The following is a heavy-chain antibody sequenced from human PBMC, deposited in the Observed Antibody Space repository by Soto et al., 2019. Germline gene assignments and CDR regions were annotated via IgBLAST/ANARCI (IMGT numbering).Heavy chain of an antibody. V-gene: IGHV1-18*01. CDR3: ARGRIVASIHDAFEI. J-gene: IGHJ3*02. D-gene: IGHD2-21*01. CDR2: ISAYNGKR. CDR1: GYDFTSYG. Sequence: QGQLLQSGDEVKKPGASVRVSCRASGYDFTSYGISWVRQAPGQGLEWGSWISAYNGKRDTAQKFPCRVTMPLATSTDTAHMELGDLTSADTAVYYCARGRIVASIHDAFEIWGQGTMVAVSS.